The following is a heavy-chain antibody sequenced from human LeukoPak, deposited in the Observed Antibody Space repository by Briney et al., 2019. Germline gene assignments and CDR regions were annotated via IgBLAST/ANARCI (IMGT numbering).Heavy chain of an antibody. Sequence: GASVKVSCKASGFTFTSSAMQWVRQARGQRLEWIGWIVVGSGNTNYAQKFQERVTITRDMSTSTAYMELSSLRSEDTAVYYCARDALGDPPFDYWGQGTLVTVSS. CDR3: ARDALGDPPFDY. CDR1: GFTFTSSA. V-gene: IGHV1-58*02. D-gene: IGHD3-16*01. CDR2: IVVGSGNT. J-gene: IGHJ4*02.